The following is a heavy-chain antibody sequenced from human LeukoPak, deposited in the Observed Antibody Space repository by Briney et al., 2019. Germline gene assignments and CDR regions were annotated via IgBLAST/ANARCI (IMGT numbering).Heavy chain of an antibody. V-gene: IGHV5-51*01. CDR3: ARHTTVGGSLRFDY. D-gene: IGHD4-23*01. CDR1: GYGFSSYW. J-gene: IGHJ4*02. CDR2: ICPGDSDT. Sequence: GESLKISCKGSGYGFSSYWIGWVRQMPGKGLEYLGIICPGDSDTRYSQSFQGQVTISADKSITTAYLQWSSLKASDTAMYYCARHTTVGGSLRFDYWGQGTLVSVSS.